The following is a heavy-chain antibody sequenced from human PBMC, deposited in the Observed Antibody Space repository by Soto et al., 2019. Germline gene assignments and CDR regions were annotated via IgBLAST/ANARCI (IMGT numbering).Heavy chain of an antibody. D-gene: IGHD3-22*01. V-gene: IGHV4-39*01. Sequence: PLATLSRTGTVCVGYVSSSRYYWGRIHQPPGMGLEWIGSIYYSGSTYYNPSLKGRVTISVDTSKNQFSLKLSSVTAADTAVYYCARLHDSRVDFDYWGQGTLVTVSS. CDR3: ARLHDSRVDFDY. CDR1: VGYVSSSRYY. CDR2: IYYSGST. J-gene: IGHJ4*02.